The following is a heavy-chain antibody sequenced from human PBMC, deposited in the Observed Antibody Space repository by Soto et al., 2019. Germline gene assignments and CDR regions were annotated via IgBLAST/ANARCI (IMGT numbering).Heavy chain of an antibody. CDR3: AKVGSLLWFGESWAFDI. V-gene: IGHV3-23*01. CDR2: ISGSGGST. D-gene: IGHD3-10*01. J-gene: IGHJ3*02. CDR1: GFTFSSYS. Sequence: GGSLRLSCAASGFTFSSYSMNWVRQAPGKGLEWVSAISGSGGSTYYADSVKGRFTISRDNSKNTLYLQMNSLRAEDTAVYYCAKVGSLLWFGESWAFDIWGQGTMVTVSS.